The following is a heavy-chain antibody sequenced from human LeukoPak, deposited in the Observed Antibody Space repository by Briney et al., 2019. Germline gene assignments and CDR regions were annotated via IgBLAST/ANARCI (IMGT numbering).Heavy chain of an antibody. J-gene: IGHJ6*03. CDR2: INWNGGST. Sequence: GGSLRLSCAASGFTFDDYGMSWVRQAPGKGLEWVSGINWNGGSTGYADSVKGRFTISRDNAKNSLYLQMNGLRAEDTALYYCARGYSNYYYYYMDVWGKGTTVTVS. CDR3: ARGYSNYYYYYMDV. V-gene: IGHV3-20*04. CDR1: GFTFDDYG. D-gene: IGHD5-18*01.